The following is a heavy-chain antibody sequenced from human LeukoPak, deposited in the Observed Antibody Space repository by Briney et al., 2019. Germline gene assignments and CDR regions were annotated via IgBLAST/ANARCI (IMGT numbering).Heavy chain of an antibody. D-gene: IGHD6-25*01. CDR3: ARHYGSARFAH. J-gene: IGHJ4*02. CDR2: FNPRDSST. CDR1: GYIFTNYW. Sequence: GESLKISCKTSGYIFTNYWLAWVRQMPGKGLEWVGIFNPRDSSTRYSPSIQGQVTFSADNSISTAYLQWSSLRASDTAIYYCARHYGSARFAHWGQGTQVTVSS. V-gene: IGHV5-51*01.